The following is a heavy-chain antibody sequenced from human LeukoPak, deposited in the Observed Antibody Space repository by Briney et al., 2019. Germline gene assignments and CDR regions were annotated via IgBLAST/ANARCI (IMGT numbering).Heavy chain of an antibody. Sequence: GGSLRLSCAASGFTFSSYSMNWVRQAPGKGLEWVSSISSSSSYIYYADSVKGRFTISRDNAKNSLYLQMNSLRAEDTAVYYCARGLDYYDSSGYYSDYWGQGTLVTVSS. D-gene: IGHD3-22*01. J-gene: IGHJ4*02. V-gene: IGHV3-21*01. CDR1: GFTFSSYS. CDR2: ISSSSSYI. CDR3: ARGLDYYDSSGYYSDY.